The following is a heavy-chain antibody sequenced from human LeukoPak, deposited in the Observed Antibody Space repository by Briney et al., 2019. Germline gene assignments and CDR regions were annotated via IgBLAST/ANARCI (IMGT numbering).Heavy chain of an antibody. V-gene: IGHV3-30*17. CDR3: AREGDTSGYYDY. J-gene: IGHJ4*02. CDR1: GFTFSNYP. D-gene: IGHD3-22*01. Sequence: GGSLRLSCAASGFTFSNYPMYWVRQAPGKGLEWVAVISYDGSNTYYADSVKGRFTISRDNSKNTLHLQMNSLRAEDTAVFYCAREGDTSGYYDYWGQGTLVTVSS. CDR2: ISYDGSNT.